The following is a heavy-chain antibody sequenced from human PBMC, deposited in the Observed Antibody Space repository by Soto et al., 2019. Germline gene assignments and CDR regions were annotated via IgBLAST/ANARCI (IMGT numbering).Heavy chain of an antibody. CDR2: ISVSGNII. D-gene: IGHD3-22*01. V-gene: IGHV3-48*03. Sequence: PGGSLRLSCAASGFTFSTYEFNWVRQAPGRGLEWISYISVSGNIIKYAESVKGRFTISRDNAENSLHLHMSNLRVDDTALYFCVRDTMMASAAASLDYRCQGTHVTLSS. J-gene: IGHJ4*02. CDR3: VRDTMMASAAASLDY. CDR1: GFTFSTYE.